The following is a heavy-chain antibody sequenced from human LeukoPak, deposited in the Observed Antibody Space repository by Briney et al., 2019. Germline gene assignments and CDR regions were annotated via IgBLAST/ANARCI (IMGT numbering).Heavy chain of an antibody. CDR3: ARKGSGGDYDLFSRNYYYGMDV. J-gene: IGHJ6*02. CDR2: INHSGST. Sequence: SETLSLTCAVYGGSFSGYYWSWIRQPPGKGLEWIGEINHSGSTNYNPSLKSRVTISVDTSKNQFSLKLSSVTAADTAVYYCARKGSGGDYDLFSRNYYYGMDVWGQGTTVTVSS. CDR1: GGSFSGYY. V-gene: IGHV4-34*01. D-gene: IGHD4-17*01.